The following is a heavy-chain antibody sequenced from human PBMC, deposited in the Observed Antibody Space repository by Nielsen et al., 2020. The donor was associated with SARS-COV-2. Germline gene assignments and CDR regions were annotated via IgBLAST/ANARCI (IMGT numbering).Heavy chain of an antibody. V-gene: IGHV1-46*01. CDR1: GYTFTSYY. CDR3: AYFWIGESGLDY. Sequence: ASVKVSCKASGYTFTSYYMHWVRQAPGQGLEWMGILNPSGGSTSYAQKFQGRVTMTRDTSTSTVYMELSSLRSEDTAVYYCAYFWIGESGLDYWGQGTLVTVSS. J-gene: IGHJ4*02. CDR2: LNPSGGST. D-gene: IGHD3-10*01.